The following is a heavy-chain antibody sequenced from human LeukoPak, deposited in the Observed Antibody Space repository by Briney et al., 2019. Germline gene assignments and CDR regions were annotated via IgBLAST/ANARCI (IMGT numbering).Heavy chain of an antibody. V-gene: IGHV3-48*02. J-gene: IGHJ4*02. CDR1: GFTFSSYS. D-gene: IGHD5-18*01. Sequence: PGGSLRLSCAASGFTFSSYSMNWVRQAPGKGLEWVSHISYSGSPTHYADSVKGRFTISRDNAKNSLYLQMNSLRDEDTAVYYCARVAEIQLWLRGAFDYWGQGTLVTVSS. CDR3: ARVAEIQLWLRGAFDY. CDR2: ISYSGSPT.